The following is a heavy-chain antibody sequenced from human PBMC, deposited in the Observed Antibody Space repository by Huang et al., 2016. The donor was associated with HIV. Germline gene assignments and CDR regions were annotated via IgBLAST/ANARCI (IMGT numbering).Heavy chain of an antibody. CDR2: VSTYNGHT. D-gene: IGHD3-10*01. V-gene: IGHV1-18*01. CDR3: ARFRGPQVTLNWLDP. J-gene: IGHJ5*02. Sequence: QVQLVQSGPEMKKPGASVNVSCKAFGYTFFTYSISWVRQAPGQGLEWMGWVSTYNGHTNYAQKFQGRLTLTTDVSTSSAYMELKNLRSDDTAVYYCARFRGPQVTLNWLDPWGQGTLVTVSS. CDR1: GYTFFTYS.